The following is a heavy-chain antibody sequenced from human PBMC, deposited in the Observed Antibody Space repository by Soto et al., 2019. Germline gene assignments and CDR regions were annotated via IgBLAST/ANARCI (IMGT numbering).Heavy chain of an antibody. CDR3: ARRSYYYDSSGRDNYYYYGMDV. D-gene: IGHD3-22*01. CDR1: GYSFTSYW. Sequence: GESLKISCKGSGYSFTSYWISWVRQMPGKGLEWMGRIDPSDSYTNYSPSFQGHVTISADKSISTAYLQWSSLKASDTAMYYCARRSYYYDSSGRDNYYYYGMDVWGQGTTVT. J-gene: IGHJ6*02. V-gene: IGHV5-10-1*01. CDR2: IDPSDSYT.